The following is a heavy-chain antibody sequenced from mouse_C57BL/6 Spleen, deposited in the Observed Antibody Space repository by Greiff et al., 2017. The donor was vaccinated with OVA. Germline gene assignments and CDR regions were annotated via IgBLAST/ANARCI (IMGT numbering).Heavy chain of an antibody. V-gene: IGHV5-16*01. Sequence: EVQRVESEGGLVQPGSSMKLSCTASGFTFSDYYMAWVRQVPEKGLEWVANINYDGSSTYYLDSLKSRFIISRDNAKNILYLQMSSLKSEDTATYYCARDEDDGSLDYWGQGTTLTVSS. D-gene: IGHD2-3*01. CDR3: ARDEDDGSLDY. CDR1: GFTFSDYY. CDR2: INYDGSST. J-gene: IGHJ2*01.